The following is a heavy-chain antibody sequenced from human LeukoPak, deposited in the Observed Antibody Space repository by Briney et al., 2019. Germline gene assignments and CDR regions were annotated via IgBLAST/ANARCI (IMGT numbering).Heavy chain of an antibody. CDR2: ITPGGSNM. V-gene: IGHV3-21*01. D-gene: IGHD3-3*01. Sequence: PGGSLRLSCAASGFTFSTSNMNGVRQTPEKGLEWVSTITPGGSNMYYHDSVKGRFTISRDNAKNLLFLQMNSLRAEDTAVYYCASWSGSSVLDYWGQGTLVTVSS. CDR3: ASWSGSSVLDY. CDR1: GFTFSTSN. J-gene: IGHJ4*02.